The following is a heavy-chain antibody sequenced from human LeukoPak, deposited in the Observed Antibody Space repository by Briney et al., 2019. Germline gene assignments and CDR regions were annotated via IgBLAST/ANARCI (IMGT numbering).Heavy chain of an antibody. V-gene: IGHV3-23*01. J-gene: IGHJ4*02. CDR3: AKDGYSSGWSYYFDY. CDR1: GFTFSSYS. Sequence: GGSLRLSCAASGFTFSSYSMSWVRQAPGKGLEWVSAISGSGGSTYYADSVKGRFTISRDNSKNTLYLQMNSLRAEDTAVYYCAKDGYSSGWSYYFDYWGQGTLVTVSS. CDR2: ISGSGGST. D-gene: IGHD6-19*01.